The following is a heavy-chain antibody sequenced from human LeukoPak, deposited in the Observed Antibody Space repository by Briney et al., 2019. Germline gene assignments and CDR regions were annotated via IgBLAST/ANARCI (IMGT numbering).Heavy chain of an antibody. Sequence: GGSLRLSCTASGFTFGDYAMSWFRQAPGKGLEWVGFIRSKAYGGTTEYAASVKWRFTISRDDSKSIAYLHMHSLKTEDTAVYYCTRVVGGSYLHWAFDIWGQGTMVTVSS. CDR1: GFTFGDYA. D-gene: IGHD1-26*01. CDR2: IRSKAYGGTT. CDR3: TRVVGGSYLHWAFDI. V-gene: IGHV3-49*03. J-gene: IGHJ3*02.